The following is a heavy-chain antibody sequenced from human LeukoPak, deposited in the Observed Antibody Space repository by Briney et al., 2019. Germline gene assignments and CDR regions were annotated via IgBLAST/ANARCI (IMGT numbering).Heavy chain of an antibody. CDR3: ARAELLDYNYYMDA. CDR2: IGPTGDT. D-gene: IGHD1-14*01. CDR1: GFTFSSYD. V-gene: IGHV3-13*01. J-gene: IGHJ6*03. Sequence: GGSLRLSCAAAGFTFSSYDMHWVRQPTGKGLEWVSGIGPTGDTYYTGSVKGRFTISRETAKNSLYLQMNSLTAGDTAVYYCARAELLDYNYYMDAWGKGTTVTVSS.